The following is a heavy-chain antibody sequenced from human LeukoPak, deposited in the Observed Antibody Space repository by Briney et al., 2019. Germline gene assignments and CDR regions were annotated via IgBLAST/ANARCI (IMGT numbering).Heavy chain of an antibody. Sequence: SETLSLTCTVSGGSISGYYWTWIRQSPGKGLEWIGYISYSGSTNYNPSLKSRLTISVDTSKGHLSLNLSSVTAADTALYYCARGYSSGLGYGFDIWGQGTMVTVSS. D-gene: IGHD6-19*01. CDR2: ISYSGST. J-gene: IGHJ3*02. CDR3: ARGYSSGLGYGFDI. V-gene: IGHV4-59*01. CDR1: GGSISGYY.